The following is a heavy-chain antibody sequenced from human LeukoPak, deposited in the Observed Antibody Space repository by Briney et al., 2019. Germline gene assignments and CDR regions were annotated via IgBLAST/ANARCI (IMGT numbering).Heavy chain of an antibody. V-gene: IGHV3-33*01. Sequence: GRSLRLSCAASGFTFSSYGMHWVRQAPGKGLEWVAVIWYDGSNKYYADSVKGRFTISRDNSKNTLYLQMNSLRAEDTAVYYCARDTDHLYDSSGPFDYWGQGALVTVSS. CDR2: IWYDGSNK. D-gene: IGHD3-22*01. J-gene: IGHJ4*02. CDR3: ARDTDHLYDSSGPFDY. CDR1: GFTFSSYG.